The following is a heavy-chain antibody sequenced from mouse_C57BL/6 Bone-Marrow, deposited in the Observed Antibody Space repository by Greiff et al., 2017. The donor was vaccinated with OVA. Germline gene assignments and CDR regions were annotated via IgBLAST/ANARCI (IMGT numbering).Heavy chain of an antibody. CDR1: GFTFSSYG. V-gene: IGHV5-6*01. Sequence: EVQLVESGGDLVKPGGSLKLSCAASGFTFSSYGMSWVRQTPDKRLDWVATISSGGSYTYYPDSVKGRFTISRDNAKNTLYLQMSSLKSEDTAMYYCARRGYWGQGTTLTVSS. CDR3: ARRGY. J-gene: IGHJ2*01. CDR2: ISSGGSYT.